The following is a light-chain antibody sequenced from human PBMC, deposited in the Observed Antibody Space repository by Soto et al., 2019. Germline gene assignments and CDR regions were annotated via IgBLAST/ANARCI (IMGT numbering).Light chain of an antibody. Sequence: EIVMTQSPATLSVSPGERATLSCRASQSVSNNLAWYQQKPGQTPRLLIYGASTRATGIPVRFSGSGSGTEFTLTISSLQSEDFAVYYCQQYDNWPPVTFGQGTKLEIK. V-gene: IGKV3-15*01. CDR2: GAS. J-gene: IGKJ2*01. CDR1: QSVSNN. CDR3: QQYDNWPPVT.